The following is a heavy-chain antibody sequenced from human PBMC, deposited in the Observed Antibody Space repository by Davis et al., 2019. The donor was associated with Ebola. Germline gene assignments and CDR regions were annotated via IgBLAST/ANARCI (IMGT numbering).Heavy chain of an antibody. Sequence: PSETLSLTCAVYGGSFSGYYWSWIRQPPGKGLEWIGEINHSGSTNYNPSLKSRVTISVDTSKNQFSLKLSSVTAADTAVYYCARGRLAVTTTYYYFDYWGQGTLVTVSS. CDR1: GGSFSGYY. V-gene: IGHV4-34*01. CDR3: ARGRLAVTTTYYYFDY. J-gene: IGHJ4*02. D-gene: IGHD4-11*01. CDR2: INHSGST.